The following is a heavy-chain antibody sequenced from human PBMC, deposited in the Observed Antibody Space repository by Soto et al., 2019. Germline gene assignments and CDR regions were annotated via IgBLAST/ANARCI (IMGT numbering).Heavy chain of an antibody. CDR2: IFYTGTA. CDR3: ARGEVVALGY. V-gene: IGHV4-59*01. CDR1: GGSMNSYY. D-gene: IGHD2-15*01. Sequence: SETLSLTCSVSGGSMNSYYWSWIRQPPGKGLEWIGYIFYTGTANYNPSLKSRISISVDTSKSQFSLTLTSVTAADTAVYYCARGEVVALGYWGQGTLVTVS. J-gene: IGHJ4*02.